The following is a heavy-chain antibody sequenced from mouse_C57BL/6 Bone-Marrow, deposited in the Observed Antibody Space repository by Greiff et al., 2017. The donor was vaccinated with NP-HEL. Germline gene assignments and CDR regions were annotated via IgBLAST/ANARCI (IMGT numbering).Heavy chain of an antibody. CDR2: ISYSGST. V-gene: IGHV3-8*01. CDR3: ARGSDPWFAY. D-gene: IGHD2-13*01. J-gene: IGHJ3*01. CDR1: GYSITSDY. Sequence: VQLKESGPGLAKPSQTLSLTCSVTGYSITSDYWNWIRKFPGNKLEYMGYISYSGSTYYNPSLKSRISLTRDTSMNQYDLQLTSVTTENTHTYYCARGSDPWFAYWGQGTLVTVSA.